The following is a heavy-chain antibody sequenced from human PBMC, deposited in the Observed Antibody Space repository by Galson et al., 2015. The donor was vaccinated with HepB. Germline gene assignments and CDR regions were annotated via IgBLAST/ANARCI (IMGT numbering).Heavy chain of an antibody. V-gene: IGHV4-59*08. D-gene: IGHD2-2*01. CDR1: GGSISSYY. CDR2: IYYSGST. CDR3: AREYCSSTSCHYDAFDI. Sequence: SETLSLTCTVSGGSISSYYWSWIRQPPGKGLEWIGYIYYSGSTNYNPSLKSRVTISVDTSKNQFSLKLSSVTAADTAVYYCAREYCSSTSCHYDAFDIWGQGTMVTVSS. J-gene: IGHJ3*02.